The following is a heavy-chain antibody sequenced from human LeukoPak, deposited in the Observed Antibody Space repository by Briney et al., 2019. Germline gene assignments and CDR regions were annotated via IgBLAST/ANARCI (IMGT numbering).Heavy chain of an antibody. CDR3: ARDPFRSSFDS. CDR1: GGSISSSSYY. J-gene: IGHJ4*02. D-gene: IGHD1-26*01. CDR2: IHSSGGA. V-gene: IGHV4-39*07. Sequence: PSETLSLTCTVSGGSISSSSYYWDWIRQPPGKGLEWIGSIHSSGGAYYTPSLKSRVTISVDTSTNQFSLRLSSVTAADTAIYYCARDPFRSSFDSWGQGTLVTVSS.